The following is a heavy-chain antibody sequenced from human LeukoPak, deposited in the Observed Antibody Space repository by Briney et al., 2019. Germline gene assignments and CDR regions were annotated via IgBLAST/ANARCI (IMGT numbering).Heavy chain of an antibody. V-gene: IGHV5-10-1*01. Sequence: GESLKISCMGSGYSFTNYWITWVRQMPGKGLEWMGRIDPSDSYTNYSPSFQGHVTISADKSISTAYLQWSSLKASDTAMYYCARLSIAVAGGDYFDYWGQGTLDTVSS. CDR1: GYSFTNYW. CDR2: IDPSDSYT. CDR3: ARLSIAVAGGDYFDY. D-gene: IGHD6-19*01. J-gene: IGHJ4*02.